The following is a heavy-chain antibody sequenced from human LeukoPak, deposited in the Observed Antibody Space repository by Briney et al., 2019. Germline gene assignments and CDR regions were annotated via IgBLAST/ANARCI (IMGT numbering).Heavy chain of an antibody. CDR1: GFSSSYYW. V-gene: IGHV3-7*03. Sequence: GGSLRLSCGASGFSSSYYWMSWARQAPGKGLEWVARVKGDGSEKSYVDSVKGRFTISRDNAKNSLLLQMDNLRADDTAVYYCARGGSVMFDQWGQGTQVTVSS. D-gene: IGHD2-21*01. CDR2: VKGDGSEK. J-gene: IGHJ4*02. CDR3: ARGGSVMFDQ.